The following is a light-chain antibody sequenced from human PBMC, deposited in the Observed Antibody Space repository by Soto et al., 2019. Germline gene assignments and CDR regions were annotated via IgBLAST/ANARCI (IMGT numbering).Light chain of an antibody. CDR2: KAS. Sequence: DIQMTQSPSTLSASVVDRVAITGRASQSISSSLAWYQQKPGKAPKLLIYKASSLESGVPSRFSGSGSGTEFTLTISSLQPDDFAAYYCQQYNSYSWTFGQGTKVDIK. J-gene: IGKJ1*01. V-gene: IGKV1-5*03. CDR1: QSISSS. CDR3: QQYNSYSWT.